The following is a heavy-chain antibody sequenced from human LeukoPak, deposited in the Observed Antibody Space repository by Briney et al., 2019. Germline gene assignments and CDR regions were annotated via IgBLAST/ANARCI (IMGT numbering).Heavy chain of an antibody. CDR3: ARHRIEILYWYFDL. Sequence: SETLSLTCTVSGYSISSGYYWGWIRQPPGKGLEWIGSIYHSGSTYSNPSLKSRVTISVDTSKNQFSLKLSSVTAADTAVYYCARHRIEILYWYFDLWGRGTLVTVSS. V-gene: IGHV4-38-2*02. D-gene: IGHD5-24*01. J-gene: IGHJ2*01. CDR1: GYSISSGYY. CDR2: IYHSGST.